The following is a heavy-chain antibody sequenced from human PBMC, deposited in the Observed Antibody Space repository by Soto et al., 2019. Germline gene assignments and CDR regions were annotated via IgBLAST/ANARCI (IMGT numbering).Heavy chain of an antibody. D-gene: IGHD2-8*01. V-gene: IGHV4-4*02. J-gene: IGHJ4*02. Sequence: SETLSLTCAVPSSSLSSSSWWSWVRQPPGKTLEWLGEIFYSGSTKYNPSLNSRVTISADQSKNDFSLRLSSVTAADTAVYYCVHHGGVPYYHDFWGQGMLVTVSS. CDR2: IFYSGST. CDR1: SSSLSSSSW. CDR3: VHHGGVPYYHDF.